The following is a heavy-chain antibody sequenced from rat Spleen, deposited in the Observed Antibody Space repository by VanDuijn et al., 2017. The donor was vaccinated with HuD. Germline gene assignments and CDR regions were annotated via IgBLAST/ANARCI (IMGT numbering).Heavy chain of an antibody. J-gene: IGHJ2*01. CDR3: ARETGYNSYFDY. V-gene: IGHV5S13*01. Sequence: EVQLVDHGGGLVQPGRSLNLSCAPSGFTFSMYGMAWFRQAPTKGLEWVASIGTVGGNTYYRDSVKGRFTISRDNAKNTLYLQMDSLRSEDTATYYCARETGYNSYFDYWGQGVMVTVSS. CDR1: GFTFSMYG. D-gene: IGHD1-4*01. CDR2: IGTVGGNT.